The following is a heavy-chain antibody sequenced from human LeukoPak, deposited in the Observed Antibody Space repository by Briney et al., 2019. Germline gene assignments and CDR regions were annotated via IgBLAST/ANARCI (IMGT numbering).Heavy chain of an antibody. V-gene: IGHV3-23*01. D-gene: IGHD3-22*01. J-gene: IGHJ4*02. CDR2: ISGSGGST. CDR3: ARDLSWYYNISHFPPQGEIFDY. CDR1: GFTFSSYA. Sequence: PGGSLRLSCAASGFTFSSYAMSWVRQAPGKGLEWVSAISGSGGSTYYADSVKGRFTISRDNSKNTLYLQMDSLRAEDTAVYYCARDLSWYYNISHFPPQGEIFDYWGQGTLVTVSS.